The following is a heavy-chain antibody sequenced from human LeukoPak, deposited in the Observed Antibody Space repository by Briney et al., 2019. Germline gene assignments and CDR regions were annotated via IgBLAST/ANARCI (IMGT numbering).Heavy chain of an antibody. CDR1: GFTFSSYS. D-gene: IGHD3-10*01. J-gene: IGHJ4*02. CDR2: ISSSSSYI. Sequence: GGSLRLSCAASGFTFSSYSMNWVRQAPGKGLEWVSSISSSSSYIYYADSVKGRFTISRDNAKNSLYLQMNSLRAGDTAVYYCARDPRFYGSGSYSDYWGQGTLVTVSS. CDR3: ARDPRFYGSGSYSDY. V-gene: IGHV3-21*01.